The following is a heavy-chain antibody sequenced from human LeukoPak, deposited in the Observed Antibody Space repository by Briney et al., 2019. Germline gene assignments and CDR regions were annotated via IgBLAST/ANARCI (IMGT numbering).Heavy chain of an antibody. V-gene: IGHV4-34*01. D-gene: IGHD3-3*01. J-gene: IGHJ5*02. Sequence: SETLSLTCAVYGGSFIGYYWSWIRQPPGKGLEWIGEINHSGSTNYNPSLKSRVTISVDTSKNQFSLKLSSVTAADTAVYYCARDGYYDVWSGYYNRWFYPWGQGTLVTVSS. CDR2: INHSGST. CDR3: ARDGYYDVWSGYYNRWFYP. CDR1: GGSFIGYY.